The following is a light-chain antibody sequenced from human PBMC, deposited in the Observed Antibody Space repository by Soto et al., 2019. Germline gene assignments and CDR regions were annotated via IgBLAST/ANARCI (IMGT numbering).Light chain of an antibody. CDR3: QQSYGTPYT. J-gene: IGKJ2*01. V-gene: IGKV1-39*01. Sequence: DIQMTQSPSSLSASVGDRVTITCRASQSIGSYLIWYQQKPGKAPKFLIFAASSLQSGVPSRFSGSGSGTDFTLTISSLQPEDFATYYCQQSYGTPYTFGQGTKLEIK. CDR2: AAS. CDR1: QSIGSY.